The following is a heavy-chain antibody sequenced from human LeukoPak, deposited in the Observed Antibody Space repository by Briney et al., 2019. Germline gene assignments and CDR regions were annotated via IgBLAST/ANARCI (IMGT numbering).Heavy chain of an antibody. V-gene: IGHV3-23*01. CDR1: GFTFSSYV. D-gene: IGHD6-19*01. CDR2: ISGSGGSI. J-gene: IGHJ4*02. CDR3: AKGYSSGWYDADFDS. Sequence: GGSLRLSCAASGFTFSSYVMSWVRQAPGKGLEWVSAISGSGGSIYYADSVKGRSTISRDNSKDTLYLQMNSLRAEDTAVYYCAKGYSSGWYDADFDSWGRGTLATVSS.